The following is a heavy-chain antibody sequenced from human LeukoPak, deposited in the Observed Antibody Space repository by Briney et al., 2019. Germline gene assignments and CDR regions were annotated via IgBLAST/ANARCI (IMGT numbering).Heavy chain of an antibody. CDR2: IYSGGST. Sequence: GGSLRLSCAASGFTVSSNYMNWVRQAPGKGLEWVSVIYSGGSTFYADSVKGRVTISRDNSKNTLYLQMNSLRAEDTAVYYCARVIAVAGTFDYWGQGTLVTVSS. J-gene: IGHJ4*02. D-gene: IGHD6-19*01. V-gene: IGHV3-53*01. CDR3: ARVIAVAGTFDY. CDR1: GFTVSSNY.